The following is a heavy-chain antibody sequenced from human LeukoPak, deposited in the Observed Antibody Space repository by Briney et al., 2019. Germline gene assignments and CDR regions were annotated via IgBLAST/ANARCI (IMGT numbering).Heavy chain of an antibody. CDR2: VHYIGTT. CDR3: ARSSEGRYYYDSSGFSYYYYYMDV. V-gene: IGHV4-39*07. Sequence: SETLSLTCTVSGDSIRSTNYYWAWIRQPPGKGLEWIGSVHYIGTTYYNPSLKSRITISVDTSKNQFSLKLSSVTAADTAVYYCARSSEGRYYYDSSGFSYYYYYMDVWGKGTTVTISS. D-gene: IGHD3-22*01. CDR1: GDSIRSTNYY. J-gene: IGHJ6*03.